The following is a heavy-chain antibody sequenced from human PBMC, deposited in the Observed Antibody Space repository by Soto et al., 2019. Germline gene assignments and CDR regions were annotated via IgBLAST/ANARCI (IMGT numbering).Heavy chain of an antibody. V-gene: IGHV3-7*03. CDR3: ARGSTYYYDSSGYYIYYFDY. J-gene: IGHJ4*02. Sequence: GGSLRLSCAASAFTFSTYWMSWVRQAPGRGLEWVANIKQDGSEKYYVDSVKGRFTISRDNAKNSLYLQMNSLRAEDTAVYYCARGSTYYYDSSGYYIYYFDYWGQGTLVTVSS. CDR2: IKQDGSEK. CDR1: AFTFSTYW. D-gene: IGHD3-22*01.